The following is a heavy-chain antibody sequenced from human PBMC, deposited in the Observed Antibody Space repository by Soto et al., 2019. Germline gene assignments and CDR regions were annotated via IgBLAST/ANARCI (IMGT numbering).Heavy chain of an antibody. CDR2: IYHSGST. D-gene: IGHD1-26*01. V-gene: IGHV4-30-2*01. CDR1: GGSISSGGYS. CDR3: ASVELLLNWFDP. J-gene: IGHJ5*02. Sequence: SETLSLTCAVSGGSISSGGYSWSWIRQPPGKGLEWIGYIYHSGSTYYNPSLKSRVTISVDRSKNQFSLKLSSVTAAYTAVYYCASVELLLNWFDPWGQGTLVTVSS.